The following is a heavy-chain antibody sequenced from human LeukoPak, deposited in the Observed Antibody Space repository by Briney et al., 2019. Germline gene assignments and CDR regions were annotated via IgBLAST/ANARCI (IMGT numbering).Heavy chain of an antibody. CDR2: INPSGGST. J-gene: IGHJ4*02. V-gene: IGHV1-46*01. CDR3: AKDYLRSNGWPYYFDY. Sequence: ASVKVSCKASGYTFTSYYMHWVRQAPGQGLEWMGIINPSGGSTSYAQKFQGRVTMTRDMSTSTVYMELSSLRSEDTAVYYCAKDYLRSNGWPYYFDYWGQGTLVTVST. CDR1: GYTFTSYY. D-gene: IGHD6-19*01.